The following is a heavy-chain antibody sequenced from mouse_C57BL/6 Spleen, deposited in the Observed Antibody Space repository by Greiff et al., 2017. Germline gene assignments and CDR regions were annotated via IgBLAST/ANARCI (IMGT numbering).Heavy chain of an antibody. Sequence: EVQLQESGPGLVKPSQSLSLTCSVTGYSITSGYYWNWIRQFPGNKLEWMGYISYDGSNNYNPSLKNRISIARDTSKNQFFLKLNSVTTEDTATYYCARVSNWDERYFDVWGTGTTVTVSS. CDR3: ARVSNWDERYFDV. J-gene: IGHJ1*03. V-gene: IGHV3-6*01. CDR2: ISYDGSN. D-gene: IGHD4-1*01. CDR1: GYSITSGYY.